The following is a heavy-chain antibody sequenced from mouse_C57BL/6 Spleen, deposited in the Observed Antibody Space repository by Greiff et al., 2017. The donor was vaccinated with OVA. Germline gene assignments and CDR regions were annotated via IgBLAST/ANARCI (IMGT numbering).Heavy chain of an antibody. CDR1: GYTFTSYW. V-gene: IGHV1-52*01. CDR3: ARAYYDYDGYAMDY. J-gene: IGHJ4*01. D-gene: IGHD2-4*01. CDR2: IDPSDSET. Sequence: QVQLQQPGAELVRPGSSVKLSCTASGYTFTSYWMHWVKQRPIQGLEWIGNIDPSDSETHYNQKFKDKATLTVDKSSSTAYMQLISLTSEDSAVYYCARAYYDYDGYAMDYWGQGTSVTVSS.